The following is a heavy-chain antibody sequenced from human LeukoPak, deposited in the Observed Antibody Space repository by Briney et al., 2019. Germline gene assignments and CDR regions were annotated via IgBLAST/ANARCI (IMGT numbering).Heavy chain of an antibody. CDR3: ARDWAAAAEFNY. CDR2: IIPIFGTA. CDR1: GGTFSSYA. J-gene: IGHJ4*02. D-gene: IGHD6-13*01. Sequence: SVKVSCKASGGTFSSYAISWVRQAPGQGLEWMGGIIPIFGTANYAQKFQGRVTITTDESTSTAYMELSSLRSEDTAVYYCARDWAAAAEFNYWGQGTLVTVSS. V-gene: IGHV1-69*05.